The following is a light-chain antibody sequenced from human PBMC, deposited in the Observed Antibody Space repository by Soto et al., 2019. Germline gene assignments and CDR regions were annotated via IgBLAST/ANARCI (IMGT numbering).Light chain of an antibody. Sequence: EIVMTQSPATLSVSPGERVTLSCRASQSVSSSLAWYQQKPGQSPRLLIYGASTRATGIPARFSGSGSGTDFTLTISSLQSEDFAVYYCQQYTNWLTFGGGTKVDIK. CDR3: QQYTNWLT. V-gene: IGKV3-15*01. CDR1: QSVSSS. J-gene: IGKJ4*01. CDR2: GAS.